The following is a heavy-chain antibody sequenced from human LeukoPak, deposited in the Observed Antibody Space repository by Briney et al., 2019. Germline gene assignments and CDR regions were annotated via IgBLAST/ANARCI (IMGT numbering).Heavy chain of an antibody. CDR3: ARTLRWVVTATGRFQNWFDP. Sequence: SETLSLTCTVSGYSISSGYYWGWIRQPPGKGLEWIGTIYHSGSTFYNPSLKSRISISVDTSKNQFSLKVNSVTAADTAVYYCARTLRWVVTATGRFQNWFDPWGPGTLVTVSS. D-gene: IGHD2-21*02. J-gene: IGHJ5*02. CDR1: GYSISSGYY. V-gene: IGHV4-38-2*02. CDR2: IYHSGST.